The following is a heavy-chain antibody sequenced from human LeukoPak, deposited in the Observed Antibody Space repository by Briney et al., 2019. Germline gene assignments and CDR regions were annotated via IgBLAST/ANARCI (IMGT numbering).Heavy chain of an antibody. CDR3: ARGSSSSLYYYYMDV. CDR1: GFTVSSNY. V-gene: IGHV3-66*02. Sequence: PGGSLRLSCASSGFTVSSNYMSWVRQAPGKGLEWVSVIYSGGGTYYADSVKGRFTISRDNSKNTLYLQMNSLRAEDTAVYYCARGSSSSLYYYYMDVWGKGTTVTVSS. CDR2: IYSGGGT. D-gene: IGHD6-6*01. J-gene: IGHJ6*03.